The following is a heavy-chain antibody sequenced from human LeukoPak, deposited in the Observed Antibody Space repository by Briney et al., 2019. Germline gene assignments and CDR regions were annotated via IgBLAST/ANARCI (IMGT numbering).Heavy chain of an antibody. J-gene: IGHJ4*02. CDR1: GFTFSSYA. D-gene: IGHD3-10*01. V-gene: IGHV3-23*01. CDR3: AKDLDYYGSGSAFDY. Sequence: GGSLRLSCAASGFTFSSYAMSWVRQAPGKGLEWVSAISGSGGSTYYADSVKGRFTISRDNSKNTLYLQMNGLRAEDTAVYYCAKDLDYYGSGSAFDYWGQGTLVTVSS. CDR2: ISGSGGST.